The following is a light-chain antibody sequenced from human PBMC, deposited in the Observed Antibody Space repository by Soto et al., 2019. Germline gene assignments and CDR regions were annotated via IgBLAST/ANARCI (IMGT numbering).Light chain of an antibody. Sequence: EIVLTQSPGTLSLSPGERATLSCGASQSVASYLAWYQQKPGQAPRLLISGTSSRATGIPDRFSGSGSGTDFTLTISRLEPEDFAVYYCQQYGSSPPTFGQGTKVEIK. CDR3: QQYGSSPPT. V-gene: IGKV3-20*01. CDR2: GTS. J-gene: IGKJ1*01. CDR1: QSVASY.